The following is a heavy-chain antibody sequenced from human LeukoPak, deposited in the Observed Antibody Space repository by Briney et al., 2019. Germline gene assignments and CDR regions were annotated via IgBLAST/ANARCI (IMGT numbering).Heavy chain of an antibody. V-gene: IGHV3-23*01. J-gene: IGHJ4*02. CDR3: ARDPRYTFGF. Sequence: GGSLRLSCTASGFTFTTNTNGWFRQAPGKGLEWVSVITGSGNTFYADPVKGRFTISGDNSQNTLFLQMNNLRADDTAIYYCARDPRYTFGFWGQGTLVTVSS. CDR1: GFTFTTNT. D-gene: IGHD3-3*01. CDR2: ITGSGNT.